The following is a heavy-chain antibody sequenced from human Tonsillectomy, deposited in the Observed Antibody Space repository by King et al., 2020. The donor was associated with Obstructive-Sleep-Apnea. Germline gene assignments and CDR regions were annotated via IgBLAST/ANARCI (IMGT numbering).Heavy chain of an antibody. CDR2: IDPRDSDE. CDR1: GYTFSDYW. V-gene: IGHV5-51*01. J-gene: IGHJ4*02. D-gene: IGHD5-12*01. Sequence: VQLVESGVEVKKPGESLKISCQSSGYTFSDYWIAWVRQLPGKGLEWMGMIDPRDSDERYSPSFQGQVTLSADKSLSTAYLQWSSLKASDSAIYYCVRQGEGYPNFPLDYWGQGTLVTVSS. CDR3: VRQGEGYPNFPLDY.